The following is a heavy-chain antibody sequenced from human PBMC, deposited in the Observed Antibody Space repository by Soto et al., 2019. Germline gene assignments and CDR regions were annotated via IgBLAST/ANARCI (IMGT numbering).Heavy chain of an antibody. CDR3: ARPGSDRELVYYFDY. V-gene: IGHV5-51*01. D-gene: IGHD1-26*01. J-gene: IGHJ4*02. Sequence: GESLKISCKGSGYRFTTSWIAWVRQMPGKGLEWMGIIHPADSDTTYSPSFQGQVTISADKSISTAYLQWSSLKASDTAMYYCARPGSDRELVYYFDYWGQGTLVTVSS. CDR2: IHPADSDT. CDR1: GYRFTTSW.